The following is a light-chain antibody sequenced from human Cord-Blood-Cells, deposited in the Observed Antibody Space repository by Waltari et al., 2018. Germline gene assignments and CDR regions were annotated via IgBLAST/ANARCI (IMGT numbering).Light chain of an antibody. CDR2: YDS. J-gene: IGLJ3*02. CDR3: QVWDSSSDHPV. CDR1: NIGSKS. Sequence: SYVLTQPPSVSVAPGKTARITCGGNNIGSKSVHWYQQKPGQAPVLVIYYDSDRPSGIPERCPGSNSGNTATLTISRVEAGDEADYYCQVWDSSSDHPVFGGGTKLTVL. V-gene: IGLV3-21*04.